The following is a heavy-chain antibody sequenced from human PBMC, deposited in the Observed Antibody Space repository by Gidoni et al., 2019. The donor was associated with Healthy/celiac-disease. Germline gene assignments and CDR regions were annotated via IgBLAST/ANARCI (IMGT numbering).Heavy chain of an antibody. CDR1: GFTFSSDS. CDR3: ARTPNYGDYTPAPYYFDY. CDR2: ISSSSSTI. J-gene: IGHJ4*02. Sequence: EVQLLESGGGLVQPGGSLRLSCAASGFTFSSDSMNWVRQAPGKGLEWVSYISSSSSTIYYADSVKGRFTISRDNAKNSLYLQMNSLRDEDTAVYYCARTPNYGDYTPAPYYFDYWGQGTLVTVSS. V-gene: IGHV3-48*02. D-gene: IGHD4-17*01.